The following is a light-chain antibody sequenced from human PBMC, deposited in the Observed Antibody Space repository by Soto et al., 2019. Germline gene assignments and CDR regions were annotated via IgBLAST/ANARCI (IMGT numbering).Light chain of an antibody. Sequence: EIVMTQSPATLSVSPGERATLSCRASQTVSSNLAWYQQKPGQAPRLLIHGASTRAAGIPSRFSGSGSGTDFTFTISSLQSEDIAIYYCQHYNNLPPFTVGPGTRVDIK. CDR2: GAS. V-gene: IGKV3-15*01. CDR1: QTVSSN. J-gene: IGKJ3*01. CDR3: QHYNNLPPFT.